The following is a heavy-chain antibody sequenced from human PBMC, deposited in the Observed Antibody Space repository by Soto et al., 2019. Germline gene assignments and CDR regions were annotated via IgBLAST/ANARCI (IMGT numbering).Heavy chain of an antibody. CDR1: GFTVSSNY. CDR3: AGDRVVPAAMWGAYYYHGMDV. Sequence: PGGSLRLSCAASGFTVSSNYMSWVRQAPGKGLEWVSVIYSGGSTYYADSVKGRFTISRDNSKNTLYLQMNSLRAEATAVSYCAGDRVVPAAMWGAYYYHGMDVWGQGTTVTVSS. V-gene: IGHV3-53*01. J-gene: IGHJ6*02. D-gene: IGHD2-2*01. CDR2: IYSGGST.